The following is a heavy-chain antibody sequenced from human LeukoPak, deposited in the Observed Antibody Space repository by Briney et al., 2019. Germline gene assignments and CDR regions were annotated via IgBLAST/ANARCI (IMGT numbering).Heavy chain of an antibody. D-gene: IGHD3-22*01. Sequence: ASVKVSCKVSGYTLTELSMHWVRQAPGKGLEWMGGFDPEDGETIYAQKFQGRVTMTEDTSTDTAYMELSSLRSEDKAVYYCATVGYYDSSGYYKDSAEFDPWGQGTLVTVSS. V-gene: IGHV1-24*01. CDR2: FDPEDGET. CDR1: GYTLTELS. J-gene: IGHJ5*02. CDR3: ATVGYYDSSGYYKDSAEFDP.